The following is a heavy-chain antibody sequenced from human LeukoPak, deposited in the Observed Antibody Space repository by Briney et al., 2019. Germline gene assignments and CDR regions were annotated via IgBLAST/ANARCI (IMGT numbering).Heavy chain of an antibody. CDR2: ISHDGRTK. J-gene: IGHJ4*02. CDR3: ARPSPPGDGYNPPDH. D-gene: IGHD5-24*01. CDR1: GSNFDNFA. Sequence: GGSLRLSCVVSGSNFDNFAMHWVRQPLGKGLEWVAVISHDGRTKYYADSMKGRITISRDNSKNTLFFQMNNLRSEDTAVYFCARPSPPGDGYNPPDHWGQGTLVTVSS. V-gene: IGHV3-30*04.